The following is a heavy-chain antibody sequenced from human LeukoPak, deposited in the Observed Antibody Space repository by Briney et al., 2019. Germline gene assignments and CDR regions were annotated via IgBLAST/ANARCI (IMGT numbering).Heavy chain of an antibody. J-gene: IGHJ4*02. D-gene: IGHD3-10*01. CDR3: AQPYYYGSGSSRTYYFDY. CDR2: ISGSGGST. CDR1: GFTFSSYA. Sequence: PGGAVRLSCAASGFTFSSYAMRWLRQAPAKGLEGVSAISGSGGSTYYAASVKGRFTISRDNSKNTLYLQMNSLRAEDKDVYYCAQPYYYGSGSSRTYYFDYWGQGTLVTVSS. V-gene: IGHV3-23*01.